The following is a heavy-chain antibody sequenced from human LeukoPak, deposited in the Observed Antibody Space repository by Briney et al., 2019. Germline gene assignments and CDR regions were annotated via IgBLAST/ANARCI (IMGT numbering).Heavy chain of an antibody. CDR2: IRYDGTNK. D-gene: IGHD5-24*01. V-gene: IGHV3-33*08. CDR1: GFTFTNAW. Sequence: GGSLRLSCAAAGFTFTNAWMNWVRQAPGKGLEWVAVIRYDGTNKYYADSVRGRFTISRDNSKNTLYLQMNSLRADDTAVYYCARVNVEMATIGWLDPWGQGTLVTVSS. CDR3: ARVNVEMATIGWLDP. J-gene: IGHJ5*02.